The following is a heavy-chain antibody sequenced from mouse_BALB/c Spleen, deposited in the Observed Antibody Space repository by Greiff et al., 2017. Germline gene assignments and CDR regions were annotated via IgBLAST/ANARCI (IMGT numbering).Heavy chain of an antibody. CDR3: AITTRDCFAY. Sequence: VQLQQSGAELVRPGVSVKMSCKGSGYTFTDYAMHWVKQSHAKSLEWIGVISTYYGDASYNQKFKGKATMTVDKSSSTAYLELARLTSEDSAIYYCAITTRDCFAYWGQGTPVTVSA. J-gene: IGHJ3*01. V-gene: IGHV1S137*01. D-gene: IGHD2-12*01. CDR2: ISTYYGDA. CDR1: GYTFTDYA.